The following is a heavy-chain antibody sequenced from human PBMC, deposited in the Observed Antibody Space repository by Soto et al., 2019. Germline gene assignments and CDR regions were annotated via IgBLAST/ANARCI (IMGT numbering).Heavy chain of an antibody. J-gene: IGHJ5*02. CDR1: GLSITDSEMG. Sequence: QVTLKESGPVLVKPTETLTLRCTVSGLSITDSEMGVSWIRQPPGQPLEWLAHIDSSGEKSYRKFLKSRLAISKDISKSQIVLTMTNMDPADTATYYCARRHLAVAVSPWFDPWGQGIPVTVSS. V-gene: IGHV2-26*01. CDR2: IDSSGEK. CDR3: ARRHLAVAVSPWFDP. D-gene: IGHD6-19*01.